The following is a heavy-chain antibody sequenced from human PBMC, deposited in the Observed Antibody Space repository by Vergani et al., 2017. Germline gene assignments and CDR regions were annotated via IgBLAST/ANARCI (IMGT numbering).Heavy chain of an antibody. CDR1: GFTFNHYA. CDR2: ISGSGGST. Sequence: VQLVESGGGVVQPGGSLRLSCVASGFTFNHYAMNWVRQAPGKGLEWVSGISGSGGSTYYAGSVKGRFTISRNSSKNTLYLQMNSLSAGDTAVYYCSKANPLNSGYENLYYYNAMDVWGQGTTVTVSS. J-gene: IGHJ6*02. V-gene: IGHV3-23*04. CDR3: SKANPLNSGYENLYYYNAMDV. D-gene: IGHD5-12*01.